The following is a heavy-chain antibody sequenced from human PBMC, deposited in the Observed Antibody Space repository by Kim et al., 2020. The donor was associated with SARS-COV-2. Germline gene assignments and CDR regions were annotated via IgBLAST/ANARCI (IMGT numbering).Heavy chain of an antibody. CDR3: ARDPDYGDSYFDY. V-gene: IGHV3-11*01. J-gene: IGHJ4*02. D-gene: IGHD4-17*01. Sequence: ADSGKGRFTISRDNAKNSLYLQMNSLRAEDTAVYYCARDPDYGDSYFDYWGQGTLVTVSS.